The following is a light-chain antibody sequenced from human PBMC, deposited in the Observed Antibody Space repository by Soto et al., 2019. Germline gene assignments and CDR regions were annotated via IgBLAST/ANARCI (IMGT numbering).Light chain of an antibody. V-gene: IGKV3-15*01. CDR3: QQYNNWPSLT. Sequence: EIVMTQSPATLSVSPGERATLSCRASQSSGSNLAWYQQKPGQAPRLLIYGASTRATGIPARFSGSGSGTEFTLTITSLHSEDFAVYYCQQYNNWPSLTFGGGTKVEIK. CDR2: GAS. J-gene: IGKJ4*01. CDR1: QSSGSN.